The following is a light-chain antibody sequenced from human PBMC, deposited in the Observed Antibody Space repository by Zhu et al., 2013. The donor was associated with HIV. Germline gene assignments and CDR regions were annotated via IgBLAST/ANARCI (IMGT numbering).Light chain of an antibody. CDR2: GAS. CDR3: QHYGGSPPIT. J-gene: IGKJ5*01. CDR1: QSVYTNS. Sequence: EIVLTQSPGTLSLSPGERATLSCRASQSVYTNSLAWYQQNPGQAPRLLIYGASTRATGVPDRFTGSGSATDFTLTISRLEPEDFAVYYCQHYGGSPPITFGQGTRLEIK. V-gene: IGKV3-20*01.